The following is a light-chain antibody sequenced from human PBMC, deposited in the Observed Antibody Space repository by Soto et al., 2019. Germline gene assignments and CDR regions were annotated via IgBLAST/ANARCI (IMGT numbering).Light chain of an antibody. J-gene: IGLJ3*02. V-gene: IGLV2-23*01. Sequence: QSALTQPASVSGSPGQSITISCTGTSSDAGNYNFVSWYQQHPGKAPKVIIYEDSTRPSGVSNRISGSKSGNTASLTISGLQAEDEADYYFCSYAGSSTSWVFGGGTQLTVL. CDR1: SSDAGNYNF. CDR3: CSYAGSSTSWV. CDR2: EDS.